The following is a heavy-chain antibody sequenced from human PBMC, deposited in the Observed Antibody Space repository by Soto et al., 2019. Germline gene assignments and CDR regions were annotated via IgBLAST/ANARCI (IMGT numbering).Heavy chain of an antibody. V-gene: IGHV3-74*01. Sequence: AGGSLRLSCAASGFTFSSYWMHWVRQAPGKGLVWVSRINSDGSSTSYADSVKGRFTISRDNDKNTLYLQMNSLRAEDTAVYYCARTYYDILTGYDGADYFDYWGQGTLVTVSS. CDR1: GFTFSSYW. D-gene: IGHD3-9*01. CDR3: ARTYYDILTGYDGADYFDY. CDR2: INSDGSST. J-gene: IGHJ4*02.